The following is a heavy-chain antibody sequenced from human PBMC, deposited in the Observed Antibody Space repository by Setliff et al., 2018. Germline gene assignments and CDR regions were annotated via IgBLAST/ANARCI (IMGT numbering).Heavy chain of an antibody. D-gene: IGHD2-21*02. J-gene: IGHJ6*02. CDR3: AREICNNGDCYSDYGMDV. CDR1: GFTFRTYE. Sequence: GGSLRLSCEASGFTFRTYEMIWVRQAPGKGLERVSKTHTDGITIYYADSVRGRFTISRDNAKNSLYLQMNSLRAEDTAIYYCAREICNNGDCYSDYGMDVWGQGTTVTVS. CDR2: THTDGITI. V-gene: IGHV3-48*03.